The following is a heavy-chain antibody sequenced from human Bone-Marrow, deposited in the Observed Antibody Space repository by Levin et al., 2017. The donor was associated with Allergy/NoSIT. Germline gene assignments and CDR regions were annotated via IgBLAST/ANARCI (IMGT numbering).Heavy chain of an antibody. CDR3: ARAGMITFGGSQFDY. V-gene: IGHV4-38-2*01. D-gene: IGHD3-16*01. Sequence: ETLSLTCVVSGYSISSGYNWGWIRQSPGKGLEWIGSIYHSGSTYYNPSLKSRVTISVDTSKNQFSLKLSSVTAADTAVYYCARAGMITFGGSQFDYWGQGTRVTVSS. CDR2: IYHSGST. CDR1: GYSISSGYN. J-gene: IGHJ4*02.